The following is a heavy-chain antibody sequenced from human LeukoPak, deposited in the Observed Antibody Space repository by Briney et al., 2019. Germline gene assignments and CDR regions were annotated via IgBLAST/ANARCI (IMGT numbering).Heavy chain of an antibody. CDR3: ARAGRSSSGYYTSFDY. CDR1: GFTFSSYS. J-gene: IGHJ4*02. D-gene: IGHD3-22*01. Sequence: GGSLRLSCAASGFTFSSYSMNWVRQAPGKGLEWVSSISSSSSYIYYADSVKGRFTVSRDNAKNSLYLQMNSLRAEDTAVYYCARAGRSSSGYYTSFDYWGQGTLVTVSS. CDR2: ISSSSSYI. V-gene: IGHV3-21*01.